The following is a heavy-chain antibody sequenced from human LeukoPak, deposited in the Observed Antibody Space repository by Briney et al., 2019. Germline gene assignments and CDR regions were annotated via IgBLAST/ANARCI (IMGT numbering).Heavy chain of an antibody. CDR2: IRYDGSNK. CDR3: AKAPSIAAAGTIWYFQH. Sequence: GGSLRLSCAASGFTFSGYGMHWVRQAPGKGLEWVAFIRYDGSNKYYADSVKGRFTISRDNSKNTLYLQMNSLRAEDTAVYYCAKAPSIAAAGTIWYFQHWGQGTLVTVSS. CDR1: GFTFSGYG. V-gene: IGHV3-30*02. D-gene: IGHD6-13*01. J-gene: IGHJ1*01.